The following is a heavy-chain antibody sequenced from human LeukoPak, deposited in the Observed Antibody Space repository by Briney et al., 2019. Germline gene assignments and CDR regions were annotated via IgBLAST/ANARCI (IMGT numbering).Heavy chain of an antibody. CDR1: GYTFTSYA. J-gene: IGHJ4*02. V-gene: IGHV7-4-1*02. CDR3: ARGSRYYDSSGYGNY. CDR2: INTNTGNP. D-gene: IGHD3-22*01. Sequence: ASVKVSCKASGYTFTSYAMNWVRQAPGQGLEWMGWINTNTGNPTYAQGFTGRSVFSLDTSVSTAYLQISSLKAEDTAVYYCARGSRYYDSSGYGNYWGQGTLVTVSS.